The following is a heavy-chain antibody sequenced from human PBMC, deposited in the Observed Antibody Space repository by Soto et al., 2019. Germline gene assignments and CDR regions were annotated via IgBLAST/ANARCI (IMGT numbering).Heavy chain of an antibody. CDR3: ASSEGDIAVNPYFDY. V-gene: IGHV4-30-4*01. CDR2: IYYSGST. CDR1: GGSISSGDYY. J-gene: IGHJ4*02. Sequence: SETLSLTCTVSGGSISSGDYYWSWIRQPPGKGLEWIGYIYYSGSTYYNPSLKSRVTISVDTSKNQFSLKLSSVTAADTAVYYCASSEGDIAVNPYFDYWGQGTLVTVSS. D-gene: IGHD6-19*01.